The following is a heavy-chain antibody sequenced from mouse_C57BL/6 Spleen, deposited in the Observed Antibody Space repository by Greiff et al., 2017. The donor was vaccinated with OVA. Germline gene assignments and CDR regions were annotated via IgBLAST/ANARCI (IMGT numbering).Heavy chain of an antibody. Sequence: VQLQQSGAELVRPGASVKLSCTASGFNIKDDYMHWVKQRPEQGLEWIGWIDPENGDTEYASKFQGKATITADTSSNTASLQLSSLTSEDTAVYYCTTGYYYGSSYGAMDYWGQGTSVTVSS. D-gene: IGHD1-1*01. V-gene: IGHV14-4*01. J-gene: IGHJ4*01. CDR1: GFNIKDDY. CDR3: TTGYYYGSSYGAMDY. CDR2: IDPENGDT.